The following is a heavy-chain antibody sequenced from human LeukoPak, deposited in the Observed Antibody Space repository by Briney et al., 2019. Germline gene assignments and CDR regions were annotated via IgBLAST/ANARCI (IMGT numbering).Heavy chain of an antibody. Sequence: SETLSLTCAVSGGSISSGGYSWSWIRQPPGKGLEWIGYIYHNGNTYYSPSLKSRVTISVDRSKNQLSLKLSSVTAADTAVYYCARLYDLQLWGQGTLVTVSS. J-gene: IGHJ4*02. CDR3: ARLYDLQL. CDR1: GGSISSGGYS. CDR2: IYHNGNT. V-gene: IGHV4-30-2*01. D-gene: IGHD5-18*01.